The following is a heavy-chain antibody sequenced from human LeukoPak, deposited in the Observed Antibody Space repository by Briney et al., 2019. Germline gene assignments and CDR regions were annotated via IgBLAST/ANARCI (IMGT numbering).Heavy chain of an antibody. CDR3: ARGAEAETSPLDF. V-gene: IGHV1-2*02. CDR2: INPKSGAA. J-gene: IGHJ4*02. CDR1: GYIFSDYY. D-gene: IGHD6-13*01. Sequence: GASVKVSCKASGYIFSDYYMHWVGQAPGQGLEWLGWINPKSGAADYAQQFRGRVTMTRDTSINTDYMEMKRVTSDDTAVYYCARGAEAETSPLDFWGQGTLVTVSS.